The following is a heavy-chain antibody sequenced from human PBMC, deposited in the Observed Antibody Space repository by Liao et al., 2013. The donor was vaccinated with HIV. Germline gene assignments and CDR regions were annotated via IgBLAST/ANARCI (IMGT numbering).Heavy chain of an antibody. CDR1: GGSFSGYY. V-gene: IGHV4-34*01. Sequence: QVQLQQWGAGLLKPSETLSLTCAVYGGSFSGYYWNWIRQPPGKGLEWIGEINHSGSSNNNPSLKSRVTISIDTSKNQFSLKLSSVTAADTAVYYCASAFPRDALDIWGQGTMVTVSS. J-gene: IGHJ3*02. CDR3: ASAFPRDALDI. D-gene: IGHD2/OR15-2a*01. CDR2: INHSGSS.